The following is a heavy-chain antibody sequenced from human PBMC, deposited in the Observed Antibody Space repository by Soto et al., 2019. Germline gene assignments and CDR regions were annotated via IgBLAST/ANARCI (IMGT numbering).Heavy chain of an antibody. CDR2: IIPLFGTA. J-gene: IGHJ4*02. CDR1: GGTFSSYA. Sequence: QVQLVQSGAEVKKPGSSVKVSCKASGGTFSSYAISWVRQAPGQGLEWMGGIIPLFGTANYAQKIQGRVTITADKSTSTDYMELSSLRSEDTAVYYCARIRDCGGDCYWGQGTLVTVSS. V-gene: IGHV1-69*06. CDR3: ARIRDCGGDCY. D-gene: IGHD2-21*02.